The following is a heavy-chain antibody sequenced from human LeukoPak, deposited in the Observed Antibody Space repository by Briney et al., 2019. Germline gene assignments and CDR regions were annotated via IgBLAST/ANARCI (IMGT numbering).Heavy chain of an antibody. CDR1: GGSISSGDYY. J-gene: IGHJ6*03. CDR2: IYYSGST. D-gene: IGHD2-15*01. V-gene: IGHV4-30-4*08. Sequence: TASETLSLTCTVSGGSISSGDYYWSWIRQPPGKGLEWFGHIYYSGSTYYNPSLKSRVTISVDTSKNQFSLKLSSVTAADTAVYYCAREFICSGGSCYSGYMDVWGKGTTVTVSS. CDR3: AREFICSGGSCYSGYMDV.